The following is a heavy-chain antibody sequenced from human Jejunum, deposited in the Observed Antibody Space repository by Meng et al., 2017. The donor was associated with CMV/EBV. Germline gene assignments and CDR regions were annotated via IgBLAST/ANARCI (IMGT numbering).Heavy chain of an antibody. V-gene: IGHV3-48*03. CDR1: GFIFRNYE. D-gene: IGHD5-18*01. J-gene: IGHJ4*02. Sequence: SWVGSGFIFRNYEMKWVRQAPGKGLEWISFISNRARAIYYADSVKGRFTVSRDNAKNSLFLQMDNLRVEDTAVYYCARDTAPVPFWGQGTLVTVSS. CDR2: ISNRARAI. CDR3: ARDTAPVPF.